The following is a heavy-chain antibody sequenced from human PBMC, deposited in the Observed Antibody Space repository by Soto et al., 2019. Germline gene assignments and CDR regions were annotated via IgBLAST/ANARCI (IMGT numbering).Heavy chain of an antibody. CDR1: GYTFTSYG. CDR3: ARDGALWENYYYYGMDV. V-gene: IGHV1-18*01. D-gene: IGHD1-26*01. CDR2: ISAYNGNT. J-gene: IGHJ6*02. Sequence: QVQLVQSGAEVKKPGASVKVSCKASGYTFTSYGISWVRQAPGQGLEWMGWISAYNGNTNYAQKLQGRATMTTDTSTSTAYMELRSPRSDDTAVYYCARDGALWENYYYYGMDVWGQGTTVTVSS.